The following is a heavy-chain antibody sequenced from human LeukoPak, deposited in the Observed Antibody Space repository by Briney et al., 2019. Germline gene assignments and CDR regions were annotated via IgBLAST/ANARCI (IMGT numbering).Heavy chain of an antibody. Sequence: SETLSLTCTVSGGSISSYYWSWIRQAPGKGLEWVGYISYTGSTEYNPSLKSRVTISRDTSKNQFSLKLTSVTAADTAVYYCARDQPHFDPWGQGTLVTVSS. J-gene: IGHJ5*02. V-gene: IGHV4-59*01. CDR1: GGSISSYY. CDR3: ARDQPHFDP. CDR2: ISYTGST.